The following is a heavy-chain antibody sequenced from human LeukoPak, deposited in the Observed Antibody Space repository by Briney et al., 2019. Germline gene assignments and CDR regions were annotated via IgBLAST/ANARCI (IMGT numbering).Heavy chain of an antibody. CDR1: NYTFTRYG. V-gene: IGHV1-18*01. D-gene: IGHD6-6*01. Sequence: EASVKVSCKASNYTFTRYGISWVRQAPGQGLEWMGWISAYNGNIKYAQKLQGRVTMTTDTSTNTAYMELRSLRSDDTAVYYCARSYSSTSMDYWGQGTLVTVSS. J-gene: IGHJ4*02. CDR3: ARSYSSTSMDY. CDR2: ISAYNGNI.